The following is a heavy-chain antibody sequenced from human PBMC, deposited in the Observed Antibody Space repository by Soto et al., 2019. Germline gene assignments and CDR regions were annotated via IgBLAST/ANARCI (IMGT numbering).Heavy chain of an antibody. J-gene: IGHJ4*02. CDR1: GYTFTSYA. CDR3: ARDLEWQLAPYFDY. CDR2: INAGNGNT. V-gene: IGHV1-3*01. Sequence: ASVKVSCKASGYTFTSYAMHWVRQAPGQRLEWMGWINAGNGNTKYSQKFQGRVTITRDTSASTAYMELSSLRSEDTAVYYCARDLEWQLAPYFDYRGQGTLVTVSS. D-gene: IGHD6-6*01.